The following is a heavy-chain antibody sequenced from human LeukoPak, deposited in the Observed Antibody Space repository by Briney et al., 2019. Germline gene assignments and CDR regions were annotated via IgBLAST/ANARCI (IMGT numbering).Heavy chain of an antibody. CDR1: GFTSGSYS. V-gene: IGHV3-21*01. D-gene: IGHD1-7*01. CDR3: ARGGLNFDAFDI. CDR2: IGSRSTYT. J-gene: IGHJ3*02. Sequence: GGSLRLSCAASGFTSGSYSMNWVRQAPGKGLEWVSSIGSRSTYTYSADSVKGRFTISRDNAKNSLYLQINSLRAGDTAVYYCARGGLNFDAFDIWGQGTMVTVSS.